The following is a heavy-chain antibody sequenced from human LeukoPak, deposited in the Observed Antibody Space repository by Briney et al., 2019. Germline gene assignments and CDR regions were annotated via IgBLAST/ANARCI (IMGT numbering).Heavy chain of an antibody. CDR3: ARDPLVLGGKNWFDP. J-gene: IGHJ5*02. Sequence: GASVKVSCKASGYTFTSYGISWVRQAPGQGLEWMGCISAYNGNTNYAQKLQGRVTMTTNTSTSTAYMELRSLRSDDTAVYYCARDPLVLGGKNWFDPWGQGTLVTVSS. V-gene: IGHV1-18*01. D-gene: IGHD6-6*01. CDR2: ISAYNGNT. CDR1: GYTFTSYG.